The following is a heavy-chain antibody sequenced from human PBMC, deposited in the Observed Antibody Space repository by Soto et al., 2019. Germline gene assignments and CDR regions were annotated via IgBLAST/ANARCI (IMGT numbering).Heavy chain of an antibody. V-gene: IGHV3-23*01. D-gene: IGHD1-1*01. CDR1: GFTFSSYA. CDR3: AKRGSTFLFRTNYGMDV. J-gene: IGHJ6*02. CDR2: ISGSGGST. Sequence: GGSLRLSCAASGFTFSSYAMSWVRQAPGKGLEWVSAISGSGGSTYYADSVKGRFTISRDNSKNTLYLQMNSLRAEDTAVYYCAKRGSTFLFRTNYGMDVWGQGTTVTVSS.